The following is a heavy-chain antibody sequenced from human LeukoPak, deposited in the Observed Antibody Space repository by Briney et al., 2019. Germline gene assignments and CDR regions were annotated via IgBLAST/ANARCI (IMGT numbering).Heavy chain of an antibody. D-gene: IGHD2-21*02. CDR2: IYHSGST. CDR3: ARGGVGVTTSMAFDI. J-gene: IGHJ3*02. Sequence: SETLSLTCTVSGYSISSGYYWGWIRQPPGKGLEWIGSIYHSGSTYYNPSLKSRVTISVDTSKNQFSLKLSSVTAADTAVYYCARGGVGVTTSMAFDIWGQGTMVTVSS. V-gene: IGHV4-38-2*02. CDR1: GYSISSGYY.